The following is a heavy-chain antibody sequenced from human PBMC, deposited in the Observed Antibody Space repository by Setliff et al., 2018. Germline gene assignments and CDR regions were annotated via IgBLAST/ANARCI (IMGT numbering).Heavy chain of an antibody. V-gene: IGHV4-61*09. CDR2: IYTSGST. Sequence: SETLSLTCTVSGGSISSGSYYWSWIRQPAGKGLEWIGHIYTSGSTNYNPSLKSRVTISVDTSENQFSLKLSSVTAADTAVYYCARDQDFWSGYYRASHYMDVWGKGTTVTVS. CDR3: ARDQDFWSGYYRASHYMDV. J-gene: IGHJ6*03. CDR1: GGSISSGSYY. D-gene: IGHD3-3*01.